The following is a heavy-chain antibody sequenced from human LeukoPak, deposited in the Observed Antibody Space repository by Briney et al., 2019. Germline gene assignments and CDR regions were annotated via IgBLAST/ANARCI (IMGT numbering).Heavy chain of an antibody. CDR1: GYTFTGSY. V-gene: IGHV1-2*06. D-gene: IGHD3-3*01. J-gene: IGHJ5*02. Sequence: ASVKVSCKASGYTFTGSYMHWVRQAPGQGLEWMGRINPNSGGTNYAQKFQGRVTMTRDTSISTAYMELSRLRSDDTAVYYCARAYYDFWSGYSPIPNWFDPWGQGTLVTVSS. CDR2: INPNSGGT. CDR3: ARAYYDFWSGYSPIPNWFDP.